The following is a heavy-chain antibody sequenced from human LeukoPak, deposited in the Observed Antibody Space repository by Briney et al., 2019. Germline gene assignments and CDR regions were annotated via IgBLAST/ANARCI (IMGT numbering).Heavy chain of an antibody. J-gene: IGHJ4*02. CDR2: ISGSGGST. D-gene: IGHD3-10*01. Sequence: GGSLRLSCVASGFTFSTYGMSWIRQAPGKGLEWVSAISGSGGSTYYADSVKGRFTISRDNSKNTLYLQMNSLRAEDTAVYYCAGGSYYGPFDYWGQGALVTVSS. CDR1: GFTFSTYG. V-gene: IGHV3-23*01. CDR3: AGGSYYGPFDY.